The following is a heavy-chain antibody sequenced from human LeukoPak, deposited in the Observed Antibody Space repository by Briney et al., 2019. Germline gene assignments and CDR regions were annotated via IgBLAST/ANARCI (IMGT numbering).Heavy chain of an antibody. CDR3: AKGGAVSSKSITMIRGTRRYYYYMDV. J-gene: IGHJ6*03. CDR2: ISGSGGST. CDR1: GFTFSSYE. V-gene: IGHV3-23*01. Sequence: GGSLRLSCAASGFTFSSYEMNWVRQAPGKGLEWVSAISGSGGSTYYADSVKGRLTISRDNSKNTLYLQMNSLRAEDTAVYYCAKGGAVSSKSITMIRGTRRYYYYMDVWGKGTTVTISS. D-gene: IGHD3-10*01.